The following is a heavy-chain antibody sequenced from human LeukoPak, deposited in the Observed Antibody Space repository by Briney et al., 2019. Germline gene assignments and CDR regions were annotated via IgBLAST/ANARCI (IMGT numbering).Heavy chain of an antibody. V-gene: IGHV1-2*06. CDR2: INPNSDNT. Sequence: ASVKVSCKASGYTFTDYSIHWVRQAPGQGLEWMGRINPNSDNTYYAEKFQGRVTMTTDTSISTAYMDLSRLTSDDTAVYYCARDSSNWSAFDSWGQGTLVAVSS. J-gene: IGHJ4*02. CDR3: ARDSSNWSAFDS. CDR1: GYTFTDYS. D-gene: IGHD6-13*01.